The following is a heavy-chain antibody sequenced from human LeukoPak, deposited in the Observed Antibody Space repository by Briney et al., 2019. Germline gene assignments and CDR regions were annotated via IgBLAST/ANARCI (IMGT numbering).Heavy chain of an antibody. D-gene: IGHD6-13*01. Sequence: PSETLSLTCAVYGGSLSGYYWSWIRQPPGKGLEWIGEINHSGSTNYNPSLKSRVTISVDTSKNQFSLKLSSVSAADTAVYYCASPTYSSSWYSRVRDYWGQGTLVTVSS. V-gene: IGHV4-34*01. CDR3: ASPTYSSSWYSRVRDY. J-gene: IGHJ4*02. CDR2: INHSGST. CDR1: GGSLSGYY.